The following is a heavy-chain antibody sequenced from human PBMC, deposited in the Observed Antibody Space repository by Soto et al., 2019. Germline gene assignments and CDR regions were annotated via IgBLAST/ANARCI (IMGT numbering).Heavy chain of an antibody. V-gene: IGHV3-30*18. CDR3: AKDGRFGEGGYYDFWSGYYTGYYYYGMDV. Sequence: PEGALRLPCAASAFTFSSYGMHCDRQAPGKGREWVAVISYDGSNKYYADSVKGRFTISRDNSKKRLYLQMNSLRAEDTGVYYCAKDGRFGEGGYYDFWSGYYTGYYYYGMDVWGQGTTVTVSS. CDR1: AFTFSSYG. CDR2: ISYDGSNK. D-gene: IGHD3-3*01. J-gene: IGHJ6*02.